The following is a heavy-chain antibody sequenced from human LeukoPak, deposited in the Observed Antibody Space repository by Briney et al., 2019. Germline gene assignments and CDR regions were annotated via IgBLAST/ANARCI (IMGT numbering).Heavy chain of an antibody. CDR3: ARTYYYDSSGHWAYYFDY. V-gene: IGHV3-53*04. CDR2: IYSGGST. D-gene: IGHD3-22*01. CDR1: GFTVSSNY. Sequence: GGSLRLSCAASGFTVSSNYMSWVRRLQGRGLEWVSVIYSGGSTYYADSVKGRFTISRHSSKNTLYLQMNSLRAEDTAVYYCARTYYYDSSGHWAYYFDYWGQGTLVTVSS. J-gene: IGHJ4*02.